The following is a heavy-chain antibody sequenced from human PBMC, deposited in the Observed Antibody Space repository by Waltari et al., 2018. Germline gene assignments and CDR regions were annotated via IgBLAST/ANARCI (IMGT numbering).Heavy chain of an antibody. CDR2: INHSGST. Sequence: QVQLQQWGAGLLKPSETLSLPCAVYGGSFSGFYWSWIRQPPGKGLEWIGEINHSGSTNYNPSLKSRVTISVDTSKNQFSLKLSSVTAADTAVYYCARGPAEGVTGTTGDYWGQGTLVTVSS. V-gene: IGHV4-34*01. CDR3: ARGPAEGVTGTTGDY. D-gene: IGHD1-7*01. CDR1: GGSFSGFY. J-gene: IGHJ4*02.